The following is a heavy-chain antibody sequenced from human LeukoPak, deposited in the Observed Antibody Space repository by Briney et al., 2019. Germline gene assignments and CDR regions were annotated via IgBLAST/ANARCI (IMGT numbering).Heavy chain of an antibody. D-gene: IGHD4-23*01. Sequence: PSETLSLTCTVSGGSISSGSYYWHWIRQPPGKGLEWIGYIYYSGSTNYNPSLTSRVTISADTSKIQFSLKLTSVTAADTAVYYCARAPGGTSQQFDSWGQGTLVTVSS. J-gene: IGHJ4*02. CDR3: ARAPGGTSQQFDS. CDR1: GGSISSGSYY. CDR2: IYYSGST. V-gene: IGHV4-61*01.